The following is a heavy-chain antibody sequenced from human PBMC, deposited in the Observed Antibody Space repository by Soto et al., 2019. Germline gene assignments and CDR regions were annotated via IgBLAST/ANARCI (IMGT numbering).Heavy chain of an antibody. J-gene: IGHJ4*02. V-gene: IGHV1-18*01. CDR3: ARDPTFPPVYSSSWYWDY. D-gene: IGHD6-13*01. CDR1: GYTFTSYG. CDR2: ISAYNGNT. Sequence: ASVKVSCKASGYTFTSYGISWVRQAPGQGLEWMGWISAYNGNTNYAQKLQGRVTMTTDTSTSTAYMELRSLRSDDTAVYYCARDPTFPPVYSSSWYWDYWGQGTLVTVSS.